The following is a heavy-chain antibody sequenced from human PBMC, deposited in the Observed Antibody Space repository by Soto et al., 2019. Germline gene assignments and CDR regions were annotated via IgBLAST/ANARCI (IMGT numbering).Heavy chain of an antibody. CDR2: VNNGGSST. D-gene: IGHD3-10*01. CDR3: ARDHNYGSGSDY. J-gene: IGHJ4*02. V-gene: IGHV3-74*01. Sequence: GGSLRLSCAASGFRFSSFWMHWVRQAPGKGLEWVSRVNNGGSSTNYADSVKGRFTISRDNAKNSLYLQMSSLRAEDTAVYYCARDHNYGSGSDYWGQGTLVTVSS. CDR1: GFRFSSFW.